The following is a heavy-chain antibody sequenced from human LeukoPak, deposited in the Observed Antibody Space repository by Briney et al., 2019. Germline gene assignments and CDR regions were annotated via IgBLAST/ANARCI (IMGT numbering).Heavy chain of an antibody. J-gene: IGHJ4*02. Sequence: GRSLRLSCAASGFTFSDYWMSWVRQAPGKGLKWVANIKQDGSEQYYVDSVKGRFTISRDNAKNSVYLQMNSLRAEDTAVYYCARGVGGADYWGQGTLVTVSS. CDR1: GFTFSDYW. V-gene: IGHV3-7*01. CDR3: ARGVGGADY. CDR2: IKQDGSEQ. D-gene: IGHD2-21*01.